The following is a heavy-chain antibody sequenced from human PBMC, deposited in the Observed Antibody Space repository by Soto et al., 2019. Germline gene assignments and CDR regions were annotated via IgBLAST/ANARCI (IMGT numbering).Heavy chain of an antibody. J-gene: IGHJ4*02. D-gene: IGHD5-12*01. CDR2: INSDGGST. Sequence: PGGSLRLSCAASGFSFSSYWMHWVRQAPGKGLVWVSRINSDGGSTYYANSVKGRFTISRDNSKNTLYLQMGSLRGEDMAVYYCARLRDGYNLDYWGQGTLVTVS. CDR1: GFSFSSYW. CDR3: ARLRDGYNLDY. V-gene: IGHV3-64*01.